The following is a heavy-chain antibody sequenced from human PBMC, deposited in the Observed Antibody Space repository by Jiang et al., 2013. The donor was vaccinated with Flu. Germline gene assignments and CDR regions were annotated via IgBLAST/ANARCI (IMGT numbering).Heavy chain of an antibody. J-gene: IGHJ4*02. CDR1: GFTFSSYA. CDR2: ISGSPGST. Sequence: VQLLESGGDLVQPGGSLRLSCAASGFTFSSYAMSWVRQAPGKGLEWVSSISGSPGSTYYTDSVKGRFTISRDNSKNTLYLQVNSLRAEDTAVYYCAKDLGTSGWYFDYWGQGTLVTVSS. D-gene: IGHD6-19*01. V-gene: IGHV3-23*01. CDR3: AKDLGTSGWYFDY.